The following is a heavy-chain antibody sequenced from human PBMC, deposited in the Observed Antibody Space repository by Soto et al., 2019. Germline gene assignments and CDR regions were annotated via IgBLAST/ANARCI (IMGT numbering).Heavy chain of an antibody. CDR2: INGGTGQT. V-gene: IGHV1-3*01. D-gene: IGHD1-1*01. CDR3: ARGKGMEENYYYYGLDI. Sequence: ASVKVSCKASGYSFSTYAMHWVRQAPGQSLEWMGWINGGTGQTKFSQMFQDRITITRDTSASTAYMELSSLRSEDTAVYYCARGKGMEENYYYYGLDIWGQGTTVTV. CDR1: GYSFSTYA. J-gene: IGHJ6*02.